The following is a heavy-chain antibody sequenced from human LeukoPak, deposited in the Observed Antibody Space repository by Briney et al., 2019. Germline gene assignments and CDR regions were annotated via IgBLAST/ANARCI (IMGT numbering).Heavy chain of an antibody. CDR3: AKDVGKWESLHFFDY. CDR1: GFTFSSHS. V-gene: IGHV3-48*04. Sequence: GGSLRLSCAASGFTFSSHSMNWVRQAPGKGLEWVSYISSSSTIIHYADSVKGRFTISRDDSRNTLYLQMNSLRGDDTAVYYCAKDVGKWESLHFFDYWGQGTLVTVSS. J-gene: IGHJ4*02. D-gene: IGHD1-26*01. CDR2: ISSSSTII.